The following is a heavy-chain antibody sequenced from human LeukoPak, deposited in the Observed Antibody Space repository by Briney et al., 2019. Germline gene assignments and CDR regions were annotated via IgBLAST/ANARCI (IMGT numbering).Heavy chain of an antibody. CDR3: ARGDGSEMATTLDY. V-gene: IGHV4-59*01. CDR2: IYYSGST. J-gene: IGHJ4*02. Sequence: SETLSLTCTVSGGSISSYYWSWIRQPPGKGLEWIGYIYYSGSTNYNPSLKSRVTISVDTSKNQFSLKLSSATAADTAVYYCARGDGSEMATTLDYWGQGTLVTVSS. D-gene: IGHD5-24*01. CDR1: GGSISSYY.